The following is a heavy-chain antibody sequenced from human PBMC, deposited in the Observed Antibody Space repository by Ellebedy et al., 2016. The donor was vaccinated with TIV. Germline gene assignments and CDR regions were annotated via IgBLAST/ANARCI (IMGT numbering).Heavy chain of an antibody. D-gene: IGHD6-13*01. CDR3: ARDVGQQMPHGDT. J-gene: IGHJ5*02. CDR1: GFTFGSYW. V-gene: IGHV3-7*01. CDR2: VKQDGSEK. Sequence: GESLKISCAASGFTFGSYWMSWVRQAPGKGLEWVANVKQDGSEKYYVDSVKGRFSISRDNDQNSVYLQMNSLRVEDSALYYCARDVGQQMPHGDTWGQGTLVTVSS.